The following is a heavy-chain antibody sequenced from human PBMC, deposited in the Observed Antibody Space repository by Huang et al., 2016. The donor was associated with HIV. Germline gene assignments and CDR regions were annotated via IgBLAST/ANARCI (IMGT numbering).Heavy chain of an antibody. CDR3: AKEKSYGNWANNWFDP. CDR1: GGSISRQY. CDR2: IYNTGST. V-gene: IGHV4-59*11. Sequence: QEQLQESGPGLVKPSETLSLTCTVSGGSISRQYWSWIRQSPGTGLEWIGTIYNTGSTNYNPSLQSRVTRSVDRSKNQFSLNLKSVTAADTALYYCAKEKSYGNWANNWFDPWGQGILVTVS. J-gene: IGHJ5*02. D-gene: IGHD7-27*01.